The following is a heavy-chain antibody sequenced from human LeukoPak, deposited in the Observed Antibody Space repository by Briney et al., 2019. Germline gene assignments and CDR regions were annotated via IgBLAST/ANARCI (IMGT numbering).Heavy chain of an antibody. J-gene: IGHJ6*03. V-gene: IGHV4-59*11. CDR3: ARAAFGNYRPDYYYYLDV. D-gene: IGHD4-11*01. CDR2: IYYSGST. CDR1: SRSISSHY. Sequence: PSETLSLTCTVSSRSISSHYWSWIRQPPGEALEWIGYIYYSGSTNYNPSLKSRVTISVDTSKNQFSLKLSSVTAADTAVYYCARAAFGNYRPDYYYYLDVWGKGTTVTISS.